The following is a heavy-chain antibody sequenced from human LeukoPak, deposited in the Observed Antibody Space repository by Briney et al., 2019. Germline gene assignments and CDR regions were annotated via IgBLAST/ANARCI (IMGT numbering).Heavy chain of an antibody. CDR3: ARSRLSCSSTSCYVTYGWFDP. CDR2: IYTSGGT. J-gene: IGHJ5*02. Sequence: SETLSLTCTVSGGSISSYYWSWIRETAGKGLEWIGRIYTSGGTNYKPSLKRRVTMPVDTSKNQSSLKLSSVTAAVTAVYYCARSRLSCSSTSCYVTYGWFDPGGQGTLVTVSA. V-gene: IGHV4-4*07. D-gene: IGHD2-2*01. CDR1: GGSISSYY.